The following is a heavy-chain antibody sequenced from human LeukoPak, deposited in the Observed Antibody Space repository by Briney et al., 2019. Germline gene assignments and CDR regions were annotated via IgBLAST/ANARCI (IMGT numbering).Heavy chain of an antibody. D-gene: IGHD5-18*01. CDR2: IYYSGGT. CDR1: GGSISTYY. CDR3: ARDRRDTAMDASDY. J-gene: IGHJ4*02. V-gene: IGHV4-59*01. Sequence: PSETLSLTCTVSGGSISTYYWSWLRQPPGKGLEWIGYIYYSGGTNYNPSLKSRVTISVDRTKNQFSLKLSSVTAADTAAYYCARDRRDTAMDASDYWGQGTLVTVSS.